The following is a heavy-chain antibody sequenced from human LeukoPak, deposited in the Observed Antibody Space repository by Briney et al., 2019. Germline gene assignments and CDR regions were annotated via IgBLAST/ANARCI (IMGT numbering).Heavy chain of an antibody. J-gene: IGHJ4*02. Sequence: GGSLRLSCAASGFTFSSYSMNWLRQAPGTRLEWASSISSSSSYIYYAGSVKGRFTISRDNAKNSLYLQMNSLRAEDTAVYYCARAPITIFGVATPNYFDYWGQGTLVTVSS. CDR2: ISSSSSYI. CDR1: GFTFSSYS. V-gene: IGHV3-21*01. D-gene: IGHD3-3*01. CDR3: ARAPITIFGVATPNYFDY.